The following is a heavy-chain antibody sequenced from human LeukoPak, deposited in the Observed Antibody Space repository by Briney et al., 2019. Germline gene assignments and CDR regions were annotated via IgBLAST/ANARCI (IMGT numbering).Heavy chain of an antibody. CDR3: AGHVDLDAFDI. Sequence: ASVKVSCKASGYTFTGYYMHWVRQAPGQGLEWMGWINPNSGGTNYAQKFQGRVTMTRDTSISPAYMELRRLRSDDTAVYYCAGHVDLDAFDIWGQGTMVTVSS. CDR1: GYTFTGYY. CDR2: INPNSGGT. V-gene: IGHV1-2*02. J-gene: IGHJ3*02. D-gene: IGHD5-12*01.